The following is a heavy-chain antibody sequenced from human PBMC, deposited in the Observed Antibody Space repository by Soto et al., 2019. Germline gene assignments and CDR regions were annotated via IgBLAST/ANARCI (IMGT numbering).Heavy chain of an antibody. CDR3: ARPLVAPVAGPYHSSMDV. V-gene: IGHV3-33*01. Sequence: GGSLRLSCTASGFTFNSYCFNWVRHAPGKGLEWVAVIWYDGNTKYYADSVKGRFTISRDNLRSTVYLQMNSLTAEDTAVYYCARPLVAPVAGPYHSSMDVSGQGSKV. D-gene: IGHD6-19*01. J-gene: IGHJ6*01. CDR2: IWYDGNTK. CDR1: GFTFNSYC.